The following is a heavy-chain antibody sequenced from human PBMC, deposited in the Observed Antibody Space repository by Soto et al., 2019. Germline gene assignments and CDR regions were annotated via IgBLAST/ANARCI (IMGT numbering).Heavy chain of an antibody. CDR3: ARHVDGGKMVPAARYYYYYYMDV. D-gene: IGHD2-2*01. V-gene: IGHV4-39*01. CDR1: GGSISSSSYY. J-gene: IGHJ6*03. CDR2: IYYSGST. Sequence: PSETLSLTCTVSGGSISSSSYYWGWIRQPPGKGLEWIGSIYYSGSTYYNPSLKSRVTISVDTSKNQFSLKPSTVTAADTAVYYCARHVDGGKMVPAARYYYYYYMDVWGKGTTVTVSS.